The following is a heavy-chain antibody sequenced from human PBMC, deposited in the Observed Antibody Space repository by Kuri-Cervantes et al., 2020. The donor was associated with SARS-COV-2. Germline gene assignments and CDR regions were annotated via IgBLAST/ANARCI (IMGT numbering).Heavy chain of an antibody. J-gene: IGHJ2*01. Sequence: KVSCKGSGYSFTSYWIGWVRQMPGKGLEWMGIICPGDSDTRYSPSFQGQVTISADKSISTAYLQWSSLKASDTAMYYCARRGRGAVAGTTKYWYFDLWGRGTLVTVSS. CDR2: ICPGDSDT. V-gene: IGHV5-51*01. CDR1: GYSFTSYW. CDR3: ARRGRGAVAGTTKYWYFDL. D-gene: IGHD6-19*01.